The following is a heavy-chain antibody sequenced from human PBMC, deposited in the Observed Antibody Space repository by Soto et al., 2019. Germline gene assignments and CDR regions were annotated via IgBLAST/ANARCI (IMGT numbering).Heavy chain of an antibody. CDR1: GFTFSSYS. CDR3: ARDHYHSSGYTLDY. D-gene: IGHD3-22*01. CDR2: ISYDGSNK. Sequence: GGSLILSCAAYGFTFSSYSMHWVRQAPGKGLEWVAVISYDGSNKYYADSVKGRFTISRDNSKNTLYLQMNSLRAEDTAVYYCARDHYHSSGYTLDYWGQGT. J-gene: IGHJ4*02. V-gene: IGHV3-30-3*01.